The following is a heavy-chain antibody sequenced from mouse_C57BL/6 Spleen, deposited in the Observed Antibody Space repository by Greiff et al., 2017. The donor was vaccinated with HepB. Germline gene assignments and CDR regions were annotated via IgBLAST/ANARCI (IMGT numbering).Heavy chain of an antibody. CDR2: ISSGGSYT. V-gene: IGHV5-6*01. J-gene: IGHJ1*03. Sequence: EVQLVESGGDLVKPGGSLKLSCAASGFTFSSYGMSWVRQTPDKRLEWVATISSGGSYTYYPDSVKGRFTISRDNAKNTLYLQMSSLKSEDTAMYYCASSHYDYDWYFDVWGTGTTVTVSS. D-gene: IGHD2-4*01. CDR3: ASSHYDYDWYFDV. CDR1: GFTFSSYG.